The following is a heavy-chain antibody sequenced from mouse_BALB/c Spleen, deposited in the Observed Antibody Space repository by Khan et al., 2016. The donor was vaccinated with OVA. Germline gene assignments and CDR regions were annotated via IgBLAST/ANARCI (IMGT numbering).Heavy chain of an antibody. CDR3: GRSYYSYDGYYAMDY. CDR1: GFSLSSYN. J-gene: IGHJ4*01. CDR2: IWGGGGT. D-gene: IGHD2-12*01. Sequence: QVQLQQSGPGLVAPSQSLSITCTVSGFSLSSYNIHWVRQPPGKGLEWLGMIWGGGGTDYNSTLKSRLSISKDNSKSQVLLKMNSLQTDDTYMYYCGRSYYSYDGYYAMDYWGQGTSVTVSS. V-gene: IGHV2-6-4*01.